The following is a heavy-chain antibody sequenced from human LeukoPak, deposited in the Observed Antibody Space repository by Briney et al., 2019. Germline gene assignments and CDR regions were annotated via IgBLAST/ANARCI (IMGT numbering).Heavy chain of an antibody. J-gene: IGHJ5*02. CDR2: IHHSGST. V-gene: IGHV4-38-2*02. CDR1: GDSISSGHY. Sequence: SETLSLTCTASGDSISSGHYWDWIRQPPGRGLEWIGSIHHSGSTWYNPSLKSRVTISLGTSQTQISLRVTSVTAADTAVYYCARGTDYYDSSGWLDPWGQGTLVTVSS. CDR3: ARGTDYYDSSGWLDP. D-gene: IGHD3-22*01.